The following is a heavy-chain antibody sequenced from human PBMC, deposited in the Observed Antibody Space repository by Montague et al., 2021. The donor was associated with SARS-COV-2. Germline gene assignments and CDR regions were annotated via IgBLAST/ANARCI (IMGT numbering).Heavy chain of an antibody. D-gene: IGHD3-10*01. J-gene: IGHJ4*02. V-gene: IGHV4-4*02. Sequence: SETLSLTCAVSGGSISSSNWGSWVRQPPGKGLEWIGEIYHSGSTNYHPXXKSRATISVDKSKNQFSLKLSSVTAADTAVYYCASRGAGWFGTNPERFDYWGQGTLVTISS. CDR3: ASRGAGWFGTNPERFDY. CDR1: GGSISSSNW. CDR2: IYHSGST.